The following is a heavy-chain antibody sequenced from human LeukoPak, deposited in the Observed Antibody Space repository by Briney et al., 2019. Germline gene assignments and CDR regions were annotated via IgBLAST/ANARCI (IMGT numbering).Heavy chain of an antibody. D-gene: IGHD4-17*01. Sequence: GGSLRLSCAASGFTFSNAWMSWVRQAPGKGMEWVGRIKSKTDGGTTDYAAPVKGRSTISRDDSKNTLYLQMNSLKTEDTAVYYCTTIDYGGAFDIWGQGTMVTVSS. CDR2: IKSKTDGGTT. J-gene: IGHJ3*02. CDR1: GFTFSNAW. V-gene: IGHV3-15*01. CDR3: TTIDYGGAFDI.